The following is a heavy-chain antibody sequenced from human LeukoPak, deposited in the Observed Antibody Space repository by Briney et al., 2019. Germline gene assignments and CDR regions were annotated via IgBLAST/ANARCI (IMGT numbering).Heavy chain of an antibody. CDR3: ARPQGYQLLDFEY. Sequence: SETLSLTCTVSGGSISSSSDYWGWIRQPPGKGLEWIGSIYYSGSTYYNPSLKSRVTISVDTSKNQFSLKLISVSAAETAEYYCARPQGYQLLDFEYWGQGTLVTVSS. CDR1: GGSISSSSDY. V-gene: IGHV4-39*01. J-gene: IGHJ4*02. D-gene: IGHD2-2*01. CDR2: IYYSGST.